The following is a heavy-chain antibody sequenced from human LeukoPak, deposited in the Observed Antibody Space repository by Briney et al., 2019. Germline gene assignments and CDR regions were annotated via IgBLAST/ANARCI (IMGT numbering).Heavy chain of an antibody. CDR2: ISSSGSTI. Sequence: PGGSLRLSCAASGFTFSDYYMSWNRQAPGKGLEWVSYISSSGSTIYYADSVKGRFTISRDNAKNSLYLQMNSLRAEDTAVYYCARDEVTTVTTTYYYYGMDVWGQGTTVTVSS. V-gene: IGHV3-11*01. J-gene: IGHJ6*02. CDR1: GFTFSDYY. D-gene: IGHD4-17*01. CDR3: ARDEVTTVTTTYYYYGMDV.